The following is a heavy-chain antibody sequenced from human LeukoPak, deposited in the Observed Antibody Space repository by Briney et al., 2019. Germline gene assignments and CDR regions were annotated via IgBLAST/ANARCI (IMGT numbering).Heavy chain of an antibody. CDR3: AREGYYDSSGYYL. CDR1: GYTFTSYG. J-gene: IGHJ5*02. V-gene: IGHV1-18*01. Sequence: GASVKVSCKASGYTFTSYGNSWVRQAPGQGLEWMGWISAYNGNTNYAQKLQGKVTMTTDTYTSTAYMELRSLRSDDTAVYYCAREGYYDSSGYYLWGQGTLVTVSS. CDR2: ISAYNGNT. D-gene: IGHD3-22*01.